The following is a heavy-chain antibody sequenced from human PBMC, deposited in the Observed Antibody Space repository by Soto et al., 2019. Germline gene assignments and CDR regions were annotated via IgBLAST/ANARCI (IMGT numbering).Heavy chain of an antibody. CDR1: GFTISSYG. V-gene: IGHV3-30*18. CDR3: AKDFRFVRYFHY. D-gene: IGHD3-9*01. CDR2: ISYDGSNK. Sequence: GGPLRLSCAASGFTISSYGMHWVRQAPGKGLEWVAVISYDGSNKYYADSVKGRFTISRDNSKNTLYLQMNSLRAEDTAVYYCAKDFRFVRYFHYWGQGTLVTVSS. J-gene: IGHJ4*02.